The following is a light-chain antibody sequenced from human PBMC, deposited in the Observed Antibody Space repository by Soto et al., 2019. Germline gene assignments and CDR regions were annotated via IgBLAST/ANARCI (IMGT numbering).Light chain of an antibody. CDR2: GTS. J-gene: IGKJ2*01. V-gene: IGKV3-20*01. CDR3: QQYGTSPPYT. CDR1: QSVSSSN. Sequence: EIVLTQSPVTLSLSPGERATLSCRASQSVSSSNLAWYQQKTGQAPRLLIYGTSSRATGIPDRFSGSGSGTDFTLTISRLEAEDFAVYYCQQYGTSPPYTFGQGTKLEIK.